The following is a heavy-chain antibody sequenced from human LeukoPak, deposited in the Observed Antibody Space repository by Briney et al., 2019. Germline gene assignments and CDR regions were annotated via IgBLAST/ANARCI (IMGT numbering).Heavy chain of an antibody. J-gene: IGHJ6*02. V-gene: IGHV2-26*01. CDR2: IFSNDEK. D-gene: IGHD2-21*02. CDR3: ARSATAPFYGMDV. CDR1: VFSLSNARMG. Sequence: SGPTLVNPTETLTLTCTVSVFSLSNARMGVSWIRQPPGKALEWLAHIFSNDEKSYSTSLKSRLTISKDTSKSQVVLTMTNMDPVDTATYYCARSATAPFYGMDVWGQGTTVTVSS.